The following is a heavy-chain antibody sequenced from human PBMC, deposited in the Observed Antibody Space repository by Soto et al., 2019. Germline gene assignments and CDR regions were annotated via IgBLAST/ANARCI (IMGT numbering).Heavy chain of an antibody. CDR1: GFSLSTSGVG. J-gene: IGHJ4*02. D-gene: IGHD4-17*01. CDR3: AHLTHDYADWAFED. CDR2: IYWNDDK. V-gene: IGHV2-5*01. Sequence: VPTLVNPTQTLTLTCTFSGFSLSTSGVGVGWIRQPPGKALEWLALIYWNDDKRYSPSLKSRLTITKDTSKNQVVLTMTNMDPVDTATYYCAHLTHDYADWAFEDWGQGTLVT.